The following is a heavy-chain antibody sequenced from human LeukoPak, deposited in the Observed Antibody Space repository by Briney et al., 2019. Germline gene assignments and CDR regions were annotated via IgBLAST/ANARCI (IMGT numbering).Heavy chain of an antibody. CDR3: ARRRDERGYKDIFDI. Sequence: GGSLEISCQGSEAIFTTYWIGWVRQLPGKGLEGMGIIYTGDSETRNSPSFQGQVPISADKSISTAYLQWSSLKASDTAMYYCARRRDERGYKDIFDIWGQGTMVTVSS. V-gene: IGHV5-51*01. J-gene: IGHJ3*02. D-gene: IGHD5-18*01. CDR1: EAIFTTYW. CDR2: IYTGDSET.